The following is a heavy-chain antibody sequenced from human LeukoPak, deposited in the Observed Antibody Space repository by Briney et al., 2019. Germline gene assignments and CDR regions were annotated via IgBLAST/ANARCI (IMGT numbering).Heavy chain of an antibody. Sequence: SETLSLTCTVPGGSISSGGYYWSWIRQHPGKGLEWIGYIYYSGSTYYNPSLKSRVTISVDTSKNQISLKLSSVTAADTAVYYCASSLELRSNYYYYGMDVWGQGTTVTVSS. D-gene: IGHD1-7*01. J-gene: IGHJ6*02. CDR3: ASSLELRSNYYYYGMDV. CDR2: IYYSGST. V-gene: IGHV4-31*03. CDR1: GGSISSGGYY.